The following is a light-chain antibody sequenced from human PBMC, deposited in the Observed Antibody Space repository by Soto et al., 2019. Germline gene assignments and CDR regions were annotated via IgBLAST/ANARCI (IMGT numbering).Light chain of an antibody. CDR3: QTADTSGTFLL. CDR2: KDN. V-gene: IGLV3-25*02. CDR1: PLTRQY. Sequence: SYALTQPPSMSVSPGQTARITCSGDPLTRQYVYWYQQKPGQAPLLVIYKDNERPSGIPERFSGSTSGTTGTLNISGVRAEDEADYYCQTADTSGTFLLFAGGTKVTVL. J-gene: IGLJ3*02.